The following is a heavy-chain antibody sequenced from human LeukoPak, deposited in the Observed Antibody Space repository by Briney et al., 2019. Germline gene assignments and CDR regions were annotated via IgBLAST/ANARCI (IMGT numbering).Heavy chain of an antibody. J-gene: IGHJ4*02. V-gene: IGHV1-2*02. CDR3: AREGDPYIVVVPAATGY. CDR1: GYTFTGYY. D-gene: IGHD2-2*01. Sequence: ASVKVSCKASGYTFTGYYMHWVRQAPGQGLEWMGWINPNSGGTNYAQKFQGRVTMTRHTSISTAYMELSRLRSDDTAVYYCAREGDPYIVVVPAATGYWGQGTLVTGSP. CDR2: INPNSGGT.